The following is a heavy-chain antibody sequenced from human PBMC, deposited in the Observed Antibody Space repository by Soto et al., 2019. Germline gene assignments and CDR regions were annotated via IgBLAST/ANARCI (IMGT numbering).Heavy chain of an antibody. CDR2: IIPIFGTA. D-gene: IGHD3-3*01. Sequence: AASVKVSCKASGGTFSSYAISWVRQAPGQGLEWMGGIIPIFGTANYAQKFQGRVTITADESTSTAYMELSSLRSEDTAVYYCARDSVTIFGVVISSYYYYGMDVWGQGTTVTVSS. CDR3: ARDSVTIFGVVISSYYYYGMDV. V-gene: IGHV1-69*13. J-gene: IGHJ6*02. CDR1: GGTFSSYA.